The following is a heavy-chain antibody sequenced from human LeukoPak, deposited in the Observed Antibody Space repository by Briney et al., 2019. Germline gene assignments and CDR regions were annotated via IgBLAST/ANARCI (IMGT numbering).Heavy chain of an antibody. D-gene: IGHD3-3*01. V-gene: IGHV4-34*01. J-gene: IGHJ6*03. CDR3: ERSLAYYDFWSGNSVFYYYYMDV. Sequence: SETLSLTCAVYGGSFSGYYWCWIHQPPGKGLEWIGEINHSGSTNYNPSLKSRVTISVDTSKNQFSLKLSPVTAADTAVYYCERSLAYYDFWSGNSVFYYYYMDVWGTGTTVTVSS. CDR2: INHSGST. CDR1: GGSFSGYY.